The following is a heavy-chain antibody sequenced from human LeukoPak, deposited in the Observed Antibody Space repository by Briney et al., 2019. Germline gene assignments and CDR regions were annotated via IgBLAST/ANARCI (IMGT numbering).Heavy chain of an antibody. CDR1: GGSISSYY. J-gene: IGHJ4*02. Sequence: SETLSLTCTVSGGSISSYYWSWIRQPPGKGREWIGYIYYSGSTNYNPSLKSRVTISVDTSKNQFSLKLSSVTAADTAVYYCARGLRVPAAILPYYFDYWGQGTLVTVSS. CDR2: IYYSGST. V-gene: IGHV4-59*01. D-gene: IGHD2-2*02. CDR3: ARGLRVPAAILPYYFDY.